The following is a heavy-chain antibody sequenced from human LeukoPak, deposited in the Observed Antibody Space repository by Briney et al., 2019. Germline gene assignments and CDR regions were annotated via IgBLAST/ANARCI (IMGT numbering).Heavy chain of an antibody. CDR1: GFTFSSYH. Sequence: GGSLRLSCEVSGFTFSSYHMNWVRQAPGKGLEWVSSISSSSRYIYYADSVKGRFTVSRDNAKNSLYLQMDSLRAEDTAVYYCAREVHGDYYFDYWGQGTLVTVSS. J-gene: IGHJ4*02. D-gene: IGHD4-17*01. CDR3: AREVHGDYYFDY. V-gene: IGHV3-21*01. CDR2: ISSSSRYI.